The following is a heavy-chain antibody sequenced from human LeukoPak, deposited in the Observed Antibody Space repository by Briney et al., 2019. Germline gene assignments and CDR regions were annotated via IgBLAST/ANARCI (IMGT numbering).Heavy chain of an antibody. D-gene: IGHD2-2*01. CDR1: GGSISSGGYS. CDR3: ARSQYHLFLD. CDR2: IYHCGST. V-gene: IGHV4-30-2*01. Sequence: SQTLSLTCAVSGGSISSGGYSWSWIRQPPGKGLEWIGYIYHCGSTYYNPSLKSRVTISVDRSKNQFSLKLSSVTAADTAVYYCARSQYHLFLDWGQGTLVTVSS. J-gene: IGHJ4*02.